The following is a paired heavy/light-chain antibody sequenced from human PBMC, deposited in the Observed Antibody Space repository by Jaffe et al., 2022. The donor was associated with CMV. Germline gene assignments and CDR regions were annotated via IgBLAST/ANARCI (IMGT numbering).Heavy chain of an antibody. V-gene: IGHV4-39*01. Sequence: QLQLQESGPGLVKPSETLSLTCTVSGGSISSSNYYWGWIRQPPGKGLEWIGSIYYSGSTYYKPSLKSRLTISVDTSKNQISLNLSSVTAADTAVYYCARHPRTTAIPGCFDWWGQGTLVTVSS. J-gene: IGHJ4*02. CDR1: GGSISSSNYY. D-gene: IGHD2-2*02. CDR3: ARHPRTTAIPGCFDW. CDR2: IYYSGST.
Light chain of an antibody. CDR3: QQYYITPWT. CDR2: WAS. J-gene: IGKJ1*01. Sequence: DTVVTQSPDSLALSLGERATINCKSSQSVLYGSNKKNCLAWYQQKPGQPPKLLIYWASTRDSGVPDRFSGSGSGTDFTLTISGLQAEDVAVYYCQQYYITPWTFGQGTKVEIK. CDR1: QSVLYGSNKKNC. V-gene: IGKV4-1*01.